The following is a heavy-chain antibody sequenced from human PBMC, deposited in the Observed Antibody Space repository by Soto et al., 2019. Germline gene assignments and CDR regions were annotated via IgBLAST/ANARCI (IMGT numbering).Heavy chain of an antibody. D-gene: IGHD1-26*01. CDR1: GFSFSTYS. CDR2: IGRRSDI. J-gene: IGHJ6*02. V-gene: IGHV3-21*04. CDR3: AREHIVGATSDYYYYGMDV. Sequence: GGSLRLSCEASGFSFSTYSTHRVRQAPGKGLEWVSSIGRRSDIYYADSVKGRFTISRDNAKNSESLQMNSLRDEDTAVYYCAREHIVGATSDYYYYGMDVWGQGTTVTDSS.